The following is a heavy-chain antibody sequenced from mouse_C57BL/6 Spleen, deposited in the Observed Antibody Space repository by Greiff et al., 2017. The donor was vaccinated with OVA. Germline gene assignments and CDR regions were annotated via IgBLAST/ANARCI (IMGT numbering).Heavy chain of an antibody. CDR2: IYPGSGST. D-gene: IGHD1-1*01. Sequence: QVQLKESGAELVKPGASVKMSCKASGYTFTSYWITWVKQRPGQGLEWIGDIYPGSGSTNYNEKFKSKATLTVDTSSSTAYMQRSSLTSEDSAVYYCAREGIITTVVATDSVDYWGQGTTRTVSS. CDR3: AREGIITTVVATDSVDY. J-gene: IGHJ2*01. V-gene: IGHV1-55*01. CDR1: GYTFTSYW.